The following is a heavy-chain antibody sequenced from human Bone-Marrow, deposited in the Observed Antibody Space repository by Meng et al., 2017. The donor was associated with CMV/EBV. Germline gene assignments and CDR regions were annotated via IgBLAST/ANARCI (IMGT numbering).Heavy chain of an antibody. J-gene: IGHJ5*02. CDR1: GGSISSYY. V-gene: IGHV4-59*01. CDR3: ARDPYSRSWGGWFDP. Sequence: GSLRLPCTASGGSISSYYWSWIRQPPGKGLEWIGYVYYSGSTNYNPSLKSRVTISVDTSKNQFSLKLSSVTAADTAVYYCARDPYSRSWGGWFDPWGQGTLVTVSS. CDR2: VYYSGST. D-gene: IGHD6-13*01.